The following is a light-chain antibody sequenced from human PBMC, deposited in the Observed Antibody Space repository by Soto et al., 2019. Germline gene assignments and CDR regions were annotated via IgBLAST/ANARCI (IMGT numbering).Light chain of an antibody. CDR2: DVT. CDR3: CSYAGRKTFRV. CDR1: SSDVGGYDY. J-gene: IGLJ2*01. V-gene: IGLV2-11*01. Sequence: QSALTQPRSVSGSPGQSVTISCTGTSSDVGGYDYVSWYQQHPGKAPELMIYDVTKWPSGVPDRFSGSKSGNTASLTISGLQAEDEADYYCCSYAGRKTFRVFGGGTKVTVL.